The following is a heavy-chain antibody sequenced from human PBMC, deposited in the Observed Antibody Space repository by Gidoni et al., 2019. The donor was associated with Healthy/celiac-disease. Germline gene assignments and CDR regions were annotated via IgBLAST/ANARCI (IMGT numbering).Heavy chain of an antibody. J-gene: IGHJ3*02. CDR2: ISYDGSNK. V-gene: IGHV3-30*18. CDR3: AKVVYCSGGSCYSDAFDI. Sequence: QVQLVESGGGVVQPGRSLRLSCAASGFTFSSYGMHWVRQAPGKGLEWVAVISYDGSNKYYADSVKGRFTISRDNSKNTLYLQMNSLRAEDTAVYYCAKVVYCSGGSCYSDAFDIWGQGTMVTVSS. CDR1: GFTFSSYG. D-gene: IGHD2-15*01.